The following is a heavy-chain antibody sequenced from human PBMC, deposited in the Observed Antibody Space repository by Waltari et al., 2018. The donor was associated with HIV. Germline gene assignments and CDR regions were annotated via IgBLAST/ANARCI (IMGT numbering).Heavy chain of an antibody. CDR3: ARNPLQITILVSLYYFDY. J-gene: IGHJ4*02. V-gene: IGHV3-48*02. D-gene: IGHD3-3*01. CDR2: ISSGSSTI. Sequence: EVQLVESGGGLVQPGGSLRLSCAASGFSFGGYSMNWVSQAPGKGLEWVSDISSGSSTIHYADSVKGRFTISRDNAKNSLFLQMNSLRDEDTAVYYCARNPLQITILVSLYYFDYWGQGTLVTVSS. CDR1: GFSFGGYS.